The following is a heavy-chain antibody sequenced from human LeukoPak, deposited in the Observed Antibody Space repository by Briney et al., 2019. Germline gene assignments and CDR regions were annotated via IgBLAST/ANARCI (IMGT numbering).Heavy chain of an antibody. CDR2: IYDSESI. J-gene: IGHJ4*02. Sequence: SETLSLNCTVSGGSISGYYWSWVRQPPGKGLEWIGYIYDSESIKYNPSLQSRVTISADTSKNQFSLKLNSVTAADTAVYYCARDSASRGLDYWGQGTLVSVSS. CDR3: ARDSASRGLDY. CDR1: GGSISGYY. D-gene: IGHD3-10*01. V-gene: IGHV4-59*01.